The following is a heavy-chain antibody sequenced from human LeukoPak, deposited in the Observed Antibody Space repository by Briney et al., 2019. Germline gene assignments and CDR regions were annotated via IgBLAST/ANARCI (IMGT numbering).Heavy chain of an antibody. Sequence: GASEKVSCKASGGTFSSYAISWVRQAPGQGLEWMGGIIPIFGTANYAQKFQGRVTITADESTSTAYMELSSLRSEDTAVYYCARVPLGPPTANWFDPWGQGTLVTVSS. CDR3: ARVPLGPPTANWFDP. J-gene: IGHJ5*02. CDR1: GGTFSSYA. V-gene: IGHV1-69*13. D-gene: IGHD3-16*02. CDR2: IIPIFGTA.